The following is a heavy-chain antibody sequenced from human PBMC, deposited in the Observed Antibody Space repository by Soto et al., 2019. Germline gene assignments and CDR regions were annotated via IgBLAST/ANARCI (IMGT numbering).Heavy chain of an antibody. J-gene: IGHJ4*02. Sequence: GGSLRLSCAASGFTFSSYSMNWVRQAPGKGLEWVSSISSSSSYIYYADSVKGRFTISRDNAKNSLYLQMNSLRAEDTAVYYCVRGIMMTFGGVIVPFDYWGEGALVTV. CDR3: VRGIMMTFGGVIVPFDY. CDR1: GFTFSSYS. CDR2: ISSSSSYI. V-gene: IGHV3-21*01. D-gene: IGHD3-16*02.